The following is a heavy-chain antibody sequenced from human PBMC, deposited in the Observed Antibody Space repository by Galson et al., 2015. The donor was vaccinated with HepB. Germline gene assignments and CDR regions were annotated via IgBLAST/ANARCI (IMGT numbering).Heavy chain of an antibody. Sequence: CKASGGTFSSYAISWVRQAPGQGLEWMGGIIPIFGTANYAQKFQGRVTITADESTSTAYMELSSLRSEDTAVYYCASAYYDSSGYYDYYYYGMDVWGQGTTVTVSS. D-gene: IGHD3-22*01. CDR1: GGTFSSYA. CDR3: ASAYYDSSGYYDYYYYGMDV. CDR2: IIPIFGTA. J-gene: IGHJ6*02. V-gene: IGHV1-69*01.